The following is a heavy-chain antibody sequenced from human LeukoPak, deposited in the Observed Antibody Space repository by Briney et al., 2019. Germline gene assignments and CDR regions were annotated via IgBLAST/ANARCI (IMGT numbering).Heavy chain of an antibody. CDR2: IYYSGTT. J-gene: IGHJ4*02. V-gene: IGHV4-39*01. CDR3: ATHSSSWYHFDY. Sequence: SETLSLTCTVSGDSISSSSYYWGWIRQPPGKGLEWIGSIYYSGTTYYNPSLKSRVTISAVTSKNQFSLNLSSVTAADTAVYYCATHSSSWYHFDYWGQGTLVTVSS. D-gene: IGHD6-13*01. CDR1: GDSISSSSYY.